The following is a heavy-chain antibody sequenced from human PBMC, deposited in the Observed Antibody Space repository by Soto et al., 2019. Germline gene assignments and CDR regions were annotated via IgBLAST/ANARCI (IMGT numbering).Heavy chain of an antibody. J-gene: IGHJ5*02. Sequence: SETLSLTCAVYGGSFSAYYWSWIRQPPGKGLGWVGDINRSGSTNYNPSLTSRVTMSVDTSTYQFSLTLSSVTAADTAVYFCARFMVVVKFMYPAAKFGPWGQGTSVTVSS. CDR1: GGSFSAYY. D-gene: IGHD2-15*01. CDR2: INRSGST. CDR3: ARFMVVVKFMYPAAKFGP. V-gene: IGHV4-34*01.